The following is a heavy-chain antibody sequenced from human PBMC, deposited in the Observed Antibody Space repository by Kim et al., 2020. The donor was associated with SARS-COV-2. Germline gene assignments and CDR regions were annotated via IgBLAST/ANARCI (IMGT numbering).Heavy chain of an antibody. D-gene: IGHD5-18*01. CDR2: IGATGDTT. Sequence: GGSLRLSCAASVFSFSNYAMTWVRQAPGKGLQWVSGIGATGDTTDYAESVKGRFTISRDSSKNTLYLQMNSLTGDDTAVYYCARLPRGYSHGASYSLDVWGQGTTVTVSS. CDR1: VFSFSNYA. J-gene: IGHJ6*02. V-gene: IGHV3-23*01. CDR3: ARLPRGYSHGASYSLDV.